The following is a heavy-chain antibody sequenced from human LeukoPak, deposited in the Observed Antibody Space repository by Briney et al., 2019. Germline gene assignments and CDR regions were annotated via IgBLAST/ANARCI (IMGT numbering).Heavy chain of an antibody. CDR1: GFSFSNYA. CDR2: ISGSGGTT. D-gene: IGHD3-22*01. J-gene: IGHJ4*02. V-gene: IGHV3-23*01. CDR3: AKDWGYYYDSSGYYHFDC. Sequence: GGSLRLSCAASGFSFSNYAMNWVRQAPGKGLEWVSVISGSGGTTYYADSVKGRFSISRDNSKSTLYLEINSLRDDDTAVYHCAKDWGYYYDSSGYYHFDCWGQGTLVTVSS.